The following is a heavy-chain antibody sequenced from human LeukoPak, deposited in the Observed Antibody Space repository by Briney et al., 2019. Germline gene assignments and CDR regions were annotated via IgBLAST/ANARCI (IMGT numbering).Heavy chain of an antibody. V-gene: IGHV3-66*01. J-gene: IGHJ4*02. CDR3: ARGLYSSGWYFDY. D-gene: IGHD6-19*01. Sequence: GGSLRLSCAASRFTISSNYMSWVRQASGKGLDWVSVISSGGSTYYSDSVKGRFTISRDNSKNTLYLQMNTLRAEDTAVYYCARGLYSSGWYFDYWGQGTLVTVSS. CDR1: RFTISSNY. CDR2: ISSGGST.